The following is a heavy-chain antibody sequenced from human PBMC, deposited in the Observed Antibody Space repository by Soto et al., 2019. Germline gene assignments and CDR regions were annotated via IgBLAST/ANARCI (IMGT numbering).Heavy chain of an antibody. CDR3: ARGGANSEWYSAFDI. D-gene: IGHD6-19*01. CDR2: INSDGSTT. CDR1: GFTFSTYW. V-gene: IGHV3-74*01. Sequence: GGSLRLSCAATGFTFSTYWVHWVRQAPGKGLVWVSRINSDGSTTNYADSVKGRFTISRDNAKNTLYLQMNSLRAEDTAVYYCARGGANSEWYSAFDIWGQGTMVTVS. J-gene: IGHJ3*02.